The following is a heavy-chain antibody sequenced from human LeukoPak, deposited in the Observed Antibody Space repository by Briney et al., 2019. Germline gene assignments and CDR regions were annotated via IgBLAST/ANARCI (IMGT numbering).Heavy chain of an antibody. J-gene: IGHJ5*02. D-gene: IGHD3-9*01. V-gene: IGHV7-4-1*02. CDR2: INTNTGNP. Sequence: GASVKVSCKASGYTFTSYAMNWVRQAPGQGLEWMGWINTNTGNPTYAQGFTGRFVFSLDTSVSTAYLQISSLKAEDTAVYYCARETDDGDDILTGLQISWFDPWGQGTLVTVSS. CDR3: ARETDDGDDILTGLQISWFDP. CDR1: GYTFTSYA.